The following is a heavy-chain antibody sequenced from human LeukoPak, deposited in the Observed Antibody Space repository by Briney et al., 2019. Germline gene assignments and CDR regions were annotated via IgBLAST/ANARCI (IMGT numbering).Heavy chain of an antibody. Sequence: PGGSLRLSCAASGFTVSSNYMSWVRQAPGKGLEWVSVIYSGGTTYYADSVKGRFTISRDDSKNTLYLQMNSPRAEDTAVYYCAGTYSSGFIDYWGQGTLVTVSS. J-gene: IGHJ4*02. V-gene: IGHV3-53*01. CDR1: GFTVSSNY. CDR2: IYSGGTT. D-gene: IGHD6-19*01. CDR3: AGTYSSGFIDY.